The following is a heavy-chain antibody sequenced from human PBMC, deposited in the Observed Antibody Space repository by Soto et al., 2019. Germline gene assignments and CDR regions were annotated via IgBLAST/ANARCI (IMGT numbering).Heavy chain of an antibody. V-gene: IGHV4-30-4*01. CDR1: GGSISSDDYY. D-gene: IGHD3-22*01. Sequence: SETLSLTCTVSGGSISSDDYYWSWIRQTPGRGLEWIGYIHSSGSIYYNPSLKSRATMSIDTAGNQFSLKVSSVTVADTAVYYCARDLDGLHDDTSGPFPRPGWGQGTLVTVSS. J-gene: IGHJ1*01. CDR2: IHSSGSI. CDR3: ARDLDGLHDDTSGPFPRPG.